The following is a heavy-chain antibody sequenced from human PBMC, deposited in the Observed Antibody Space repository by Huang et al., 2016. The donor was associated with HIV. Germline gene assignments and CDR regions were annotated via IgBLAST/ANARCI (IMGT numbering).Heavy chain of an antibody. Sequence: QVQLVQSGAEVKKPGASVTVSCKASGYTFSSFGISWVRQARGQGLEWVGWISVYNANTKVAQKFQGRITMTTDTSTSTAYMELRSLRSDDTAVYYGARGGGIQLWLLGYYYMDVWGNGTTVTVSS. CDR3: ARGGGIQLWLLGYYYMDV. CDR1: GYTFSSFG. CDR2: ISVYNANT. J-gene: IGHJ6*03. V-gene: IGHV1-18*01. D-gene: IGHD5-18*01.